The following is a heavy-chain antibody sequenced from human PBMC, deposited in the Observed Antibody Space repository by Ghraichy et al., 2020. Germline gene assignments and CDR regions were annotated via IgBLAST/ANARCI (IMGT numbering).Heavy chain of an antibody. CDR3: ARVGNYYMDV. CDR1: GFTFSIYS. CDR2: ISSSSTTI. D-gene: IGHD3-10*01. Sequence: GESLNISCAASGFTFSIYSMNWVRQAPGKGLEWVSYISSSSTTIYYADSVKGRFTISRDNAKNSLYLQMNSLGDEDTAVYYCARVGNYYMDVWGKGTTVTVSS. V-gene: IGHV3-48*02. J-gene: IGHJ6*03.